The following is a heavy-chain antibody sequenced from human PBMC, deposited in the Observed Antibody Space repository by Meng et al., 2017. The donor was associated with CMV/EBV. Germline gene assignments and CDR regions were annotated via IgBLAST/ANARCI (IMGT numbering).Heavy chain of an antibody. CDR1: GRYY. Sequence: GRYYWSWIRQPPGKGLEWIGYIYYSGSTNYNPSLKSRVTISVDTSKNQFSLKLSSVTAADTAVYYCASYYDFWSGYFSGRPRDYFDYWGQGTLVTVSS. J-gene: IGHJ4*02. CDR2: IYYSGST. D-gene: IGHD3-3*01. V-gene: IGHV4-61*01. CDR3: ASYYDFWSGYFSGRPRDYFDY.